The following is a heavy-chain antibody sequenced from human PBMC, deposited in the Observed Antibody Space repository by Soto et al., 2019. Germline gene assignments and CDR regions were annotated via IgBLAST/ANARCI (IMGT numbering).Heavy chain of an antibody. J-gene: IGHJ4*02. CDR1: GFTFSSYA. Sequence: GGSLRLSCAASGFTFSSYAMSWVRQAPGKGLEWVSAISGSGGSTYYADSVKGPFTISRDNSKNTLYLQMNSLRAEDTAVYYCAKGHDILTGYSDFDYWGQGTLVTVSS. CDR3: AKGHDILTGYSDFDY. D-gene: IGHD3-9*01. V-gene: IGHV3-23*01. CDR2: ISGSGGST.